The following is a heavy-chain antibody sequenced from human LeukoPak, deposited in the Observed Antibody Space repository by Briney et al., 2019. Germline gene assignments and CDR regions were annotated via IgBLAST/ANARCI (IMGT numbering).Heavy chain of an antibody. V-gene: IGHV3-23*01. CDR2: ISGSGDST. D-gene: IGHD6-19*01. CDR1: GFTFSNYA. J-gene: IGHJ4*02. Sequence: GGSLRLSCAASGFTFSNYAMRWVRQAPGKGLEWVSGISGSGDSTYYADSVKGRFTISRDNSKNTLYLQMDSLRAEDTAVYYCARRSGIAVAGAFDYWGQGTLVTVSS. CDR3: ARRSGIAVAGAFDY.